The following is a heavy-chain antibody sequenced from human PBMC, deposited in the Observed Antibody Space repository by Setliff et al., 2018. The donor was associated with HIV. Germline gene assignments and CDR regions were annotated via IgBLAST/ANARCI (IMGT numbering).Heavy chain of an antibody. V-gene: IGHV1-2*06. Sequence: GASVKVSCKASGYSFTGYYVNWVRQAPGQGLEWMGRINPKSGATNLAQKFQGRVTLTRDTSVITVYMELTSLRSDDTAVYYCARKQEIEGVVTKIAFDLWGQGTLVTVSS. D-gene: IGHD3-9*01. CDR2: INPKSGAT. J-gene: IGHJ4*02. CDR1: GYSFTGYY. CDR3: ARKQEIEGVVTKIAFDL.